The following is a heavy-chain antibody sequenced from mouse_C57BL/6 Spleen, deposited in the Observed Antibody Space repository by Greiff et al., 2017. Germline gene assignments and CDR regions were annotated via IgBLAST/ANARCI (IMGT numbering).Heavy chain of an antibody. Sequence: VQLQQSVAELVRPGASVKLSCTASGFNIKNTYMHWVKQRPEQGLEWIGRIDPANGNTTYAPKFQGKATITADTSSNTAYLQLSSLTSEDTASYYCARDVGLLLRYFDVWGTGTTVTVSS. V-gene: IGHV14-3*01. CDR1: GFNIKNTY. J-gene: IGHJ1*03. CDR3: ARDVGLLLRYFDV. D-gene: IGHD1-1*01. CDR2: IDPANGNT.